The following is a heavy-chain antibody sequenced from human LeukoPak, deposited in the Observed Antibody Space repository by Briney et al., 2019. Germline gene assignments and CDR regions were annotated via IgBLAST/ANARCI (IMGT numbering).Heavy chain of an antibody. V-gene: IGHV4-34*01. D-gene: IGHD2-2*01. CDR2: INHSGST. Sequence: SETLSLTCAVYGGSFRGYYWSWIRQPPGKGLEWIGEINHSGSTNYNPSLKSRVAISVDTSKNQFSLKLSSVTAADTAVYYCARGLFDIVVVPAAPYFDYWGQGTLVTVSS. CDR1: GGSFRGYY. J-gene: IGHJ4*02. CDR3: ARGLFDIVVVPAAPYFDY.